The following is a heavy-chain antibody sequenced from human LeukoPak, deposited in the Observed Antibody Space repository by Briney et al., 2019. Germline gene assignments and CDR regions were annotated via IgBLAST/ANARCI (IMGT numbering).Heavy chain of an antibody. V-gene: IGHV3-23*01. CDR3: ARERPQYTWKEFDP. J-gene: IGHJ5*02. Sequence: GGSLRLSCAASGFTFSIYAMSWVRQAPGKGLEWISAISGGGGHIIYYADSVKGRITISRDDSKSRVYLQMNSLRAEDTAVYYCARERPQYTWKEFDPWGQGTLVTVSS. CDR2: ISGGGGHII. CDR1: GFTFSIYA. D-gene: IGHD1-20*01.